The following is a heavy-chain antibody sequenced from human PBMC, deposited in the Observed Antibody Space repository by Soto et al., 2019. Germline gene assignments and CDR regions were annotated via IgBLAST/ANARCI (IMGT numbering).Heavy chain of an antibody. CDR2: IIPMFGTA. D-gene: IGHD3-22*01. CDR1: KGTFNRDA. J-gene: IGHJ6*02. CDR3: AARGPTYYYDSSGYWRGNYYYYYGMDV. Sequence: SVKVSCKASKGTFNRDAITWVRQVPGQGLEWMGGIIPMFGTADYAQKFQGRVTITADESTGTAYMELSSLRSEDTAVYYCAARGPTYYYDSSGYWRGNYYYYYGMDVWGQGTTVTVSS. V-gene: IGHV1-69*13.